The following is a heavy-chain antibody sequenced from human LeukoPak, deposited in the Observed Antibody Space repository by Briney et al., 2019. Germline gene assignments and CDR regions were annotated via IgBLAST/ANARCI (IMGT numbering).Heavy chain of an antibody. CDR1: GYTFTSYD. CDR3: ATDRGTMVRGDKD. CDR2: MNPNSGNT. Sequence: ASVKVSCKASGYTFTSYDINWVRQATGQGLEWMGWMNPNSGNTGYAQKSQGRVTMTRNTSISTAYMELSSLRSEDTALYYCATDRGTMVRGDKDWAQGTLVTVSS. D-gene: IGHD3-10*01. J-gene: IGHJ4*02. V-gene: IGHV1-8*01.